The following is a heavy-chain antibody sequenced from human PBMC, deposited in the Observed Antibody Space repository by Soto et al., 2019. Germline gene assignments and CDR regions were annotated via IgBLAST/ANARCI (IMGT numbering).Heavy chain of an antibody. Sequence: EVQVLESGGGLVQPGGSLRLSCVASGFTVGSYAMTWVRQAPGKGLEWVSGSSGSGDETYYADSVKGRFTVSRDNSKNTLYLQMNSLRAEDTALYYCADRLASTVVTPRLLYWGHGTLVTVSS. D-gene: IGHD3-10*01. CDR3: ADRLASTVVTPRLLY. V-gene: IGHV3-23*01. CDR1: GFTVGSYA. CDR2: SSGSGDET. J-gene: IGHJ4*01.